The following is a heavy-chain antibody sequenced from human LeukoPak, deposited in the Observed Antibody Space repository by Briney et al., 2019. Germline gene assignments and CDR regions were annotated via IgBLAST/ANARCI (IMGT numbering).Heavy chain of an antibody. J-gene: IGHJ3*02. Sequence: GRSLRLSCAASGFTFSSYGMHWVRQAPGKGLEWVAVIWYDGSNKYYADSVKGRFTISRDNSKNTLYLQMNSLRAEDTAVYYCAKVEADDSSGADAFDIWGQGTMVTVSS. CDR1: GFTFSSYG. CDR3: AKVEADDSSGADAFDI. V-gene: IGHV3-33*06. D-gene: IGHD3-22*01. CDR2: IWYDGSNK.